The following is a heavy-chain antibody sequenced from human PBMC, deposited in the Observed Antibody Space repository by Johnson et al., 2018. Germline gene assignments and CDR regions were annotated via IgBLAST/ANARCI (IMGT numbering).Heavy chain of an antibody. CDR3: ARDSDTSIYDAFAI. V-gene: IGHV3-7*01. Sequence: VQLVQSGGGLDQPGGSLRLSCVASGFSITSYWMTWVRQAPGKGLEWVANIKRDGSEKNYVDSVKGRFTISRDNAKNSLYLQLNNVRAEDTAVYYCARDSDTSIYDAFAIWGQGTMVTVSS. D-gene: IGHD2-2*01. J-gene: IGHJ3*02. CDR2: IKRDGSEK. CDR1: GFSITSYW.